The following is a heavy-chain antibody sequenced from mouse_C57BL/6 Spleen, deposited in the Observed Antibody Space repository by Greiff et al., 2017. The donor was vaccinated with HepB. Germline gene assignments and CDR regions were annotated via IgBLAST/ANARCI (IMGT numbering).Heavy chain of an antibody. CDR2: INPNNGGT. CDR3: AGYYYGYPYAMDY. V-gene: IGHV1-22*01. J-gene: IGHJ4*01. CDR1: GYTFTDYN. Sequence: VQLQQSGPELVKPGASVKMSCKASGYTFTDYNMHWVKQSHGKSLEWIGYINPNNGGTSYNQKFKGKATLTVNKSSSTAYMELRSLTSEDSAVYYCAGYYYGYPYAMDYWGQGTSVTVSS. D-gene: IGHD1-1*02.